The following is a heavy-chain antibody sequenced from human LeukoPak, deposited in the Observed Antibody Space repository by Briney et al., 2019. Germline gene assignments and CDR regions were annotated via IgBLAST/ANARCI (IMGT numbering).Heavy chain of an antibody. J-gene: IGHJ6*02. D-gene: IGHD3-22*01. CDR2: ISSGSTTI. CDR1: GFTFSSYN. CDR3: ARDDSSGYYYAYGLDV. Sequence: GGSLRLSCAASGFTFSSYNMNWVRQAPGTGLEWVSYISSGSTTIYYADSVRGRFTISRDDAKNSLYLQMASLRAEDTAVYYCARDDSSGYYYAYGLDVWGQGTTVTVSS. V-gene: IGHV3-48*01.